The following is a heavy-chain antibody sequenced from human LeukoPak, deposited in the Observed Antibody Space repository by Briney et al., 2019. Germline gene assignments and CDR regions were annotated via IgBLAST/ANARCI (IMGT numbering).Heavy chain of an antibody. CDR1: GYSISSGYY. CDR3: ARHVLGISDAFDI. J-gene: IGHJ3*02. V-gene: IGHV4-38-2*01. CDR2: IYHSGST. Sequence: SETLSLTCAVSGYSISSGYYWGCIRQPPGKGLEWIGSIYHSGSTYYNPSLKSRVTISVDTSKNQFSLKLSSVTAADTAVYYCARHVLGISDAFDIWGQVTMVTVSS. D-gene: IGHD7-27*01.